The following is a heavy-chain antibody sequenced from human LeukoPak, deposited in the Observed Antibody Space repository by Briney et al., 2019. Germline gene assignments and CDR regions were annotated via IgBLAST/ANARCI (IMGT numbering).Heavy chain of an antibody. CDR1: GYSPTSYW. V-gene: IGHV5-51*01. CDR3: ASGLAAGNVVVPAANDAFDI. J-gene: IGHJ3*02. Sequence: GESLKISCKGSGYSPTSYWIGWVRQMPGKGLERMGIIYPGDSDTRYSPSFQGQVTISADKSISTAYLQWSSLKASDTAMYYCASGLAAGNVVVPAANDAFDIWGQGTMVTVSS. D-gene: IGHD2-2*01. CDR2: IYPGDSDT.